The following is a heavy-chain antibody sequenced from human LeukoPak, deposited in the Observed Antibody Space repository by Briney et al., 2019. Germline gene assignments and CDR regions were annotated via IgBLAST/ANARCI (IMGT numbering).Heavy chain of an antibody. J-gene: IGHJ4*02. CDR1: GFTFSNYW. D-gene: IGHD3-10*01. Sequence: GGSLRLSCAASGFTFSNYWMHWVRQDPGKGLGWVSYINPDGSNTNYEDSVKGRFTISRANSKNTLYMKMNSLRAEDTAVYYCAKDVSGSGSPQWDYWGQGTLVTVSS. CDR2: INPDGSNT. CDR3: AKDVSGSGSPQWDY. V-gene: IGHV3-74*01.